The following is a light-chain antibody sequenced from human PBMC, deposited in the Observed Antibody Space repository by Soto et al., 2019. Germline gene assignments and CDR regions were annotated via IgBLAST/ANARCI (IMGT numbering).Light chain of an antibody. CDR1: SSDIGAYDH. CDR2: SVS. Sequence: QSALTQPASASGSPGQSITISCSGTSSDIGAYDHVAWFQQFPGKTPKLMIYSVSNRPSGVSYRFSGSKSGNTASLTISGLQAEDEADYYCSSYTVSRSYVFGTGTKLTVL. J-gene: IGLJ1*01. CDR3: SSYTVSRSYV. V-gene: IGLV2-14*01.